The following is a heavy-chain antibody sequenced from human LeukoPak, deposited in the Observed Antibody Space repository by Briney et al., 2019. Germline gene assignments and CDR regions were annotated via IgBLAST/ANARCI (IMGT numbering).Heavy chain of an antibody. Sequence: GGSLRLSCAASGFTFSNYDMSWVRQAPGKGPEWVSAIRGSGVSTYHADSVKGRFTISRDNSKNIVYLQMNSLRAEDTAVYYCARDSTTVTAEYNWFDPWGQGTLVTVSS. V-gene: IGHV3-23*01. D-gene: IGHD4-17*01. CDR2: IRGSGVST. J-gene: IGHJ5*02. CDR3: ARDSTTVTAEYNWFDP. CDR1: GFTFSNYD.